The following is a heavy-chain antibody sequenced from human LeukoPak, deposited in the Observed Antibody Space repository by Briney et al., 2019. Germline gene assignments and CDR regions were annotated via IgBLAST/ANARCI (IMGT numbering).Heavy chain of an antibody. CDR3: ARSYYGNTDTNYYMDV. CDR1: GGSISSYY. CDR2: IYYSGST. Sequence: PSETLSLTCTVSGGSISSYYWSWIRQPPGKGLEWIGYIYYSGSTNYNPSLKSRVTISVDTSKNQFSLRLNSVTAADTALYYCARSYYGNTDTNYYMDVWGKGTTVTVSS. J-gene: IGHJ6*03. V-gene: IGHV4-59*01. D-gene: IGHD3-22*01.